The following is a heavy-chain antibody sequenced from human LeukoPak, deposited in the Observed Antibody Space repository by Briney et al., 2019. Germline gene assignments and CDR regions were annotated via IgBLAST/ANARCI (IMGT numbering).Heavy chain of an antibody. CDR1: GFTFDDYS. Sequence: GGSLRLSCAASGFTFDDYSMHWVRQSPGKGLEWLSGLGWNGDIIDYADSVKGRFTISRDNAKNSLYLQMDSLKTEDTALYYCAKGSLIAASGTLFDFWGQGTRVTVSS. CDR3: AKGSLIAASGTLFDF. J-gene: IGHJ4*02. CDR2: LGWNGDII. V-gene: IGHV3-9*01. D-gene: IGHD6-13*01.